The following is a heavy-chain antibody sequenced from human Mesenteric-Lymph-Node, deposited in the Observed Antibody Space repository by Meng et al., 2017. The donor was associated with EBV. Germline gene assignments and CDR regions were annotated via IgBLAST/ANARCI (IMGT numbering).Heavy chain of an antibody. V-gene: IGHV4-39*07. D-gene: IGHD3-10*01. CDR3: ARVLLRGVILL. Sequence: QLQLQESGPGLVKPPETLSLTCTVSGGSISSSSYYWGWIRQPPGQGLEWIGSFYYSGSTYYNPSLKSRVTISEHTSKNQFSLKLSSVTAADTAVYYCARVLLRGVILLWGQGTLVTVSS. J-gene: IGHJ4*02. CDR2: FYYSGST. CDR1: GGSISSSSYY.